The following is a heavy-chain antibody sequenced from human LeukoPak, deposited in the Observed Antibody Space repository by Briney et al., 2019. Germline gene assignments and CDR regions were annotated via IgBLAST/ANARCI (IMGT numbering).Heavy chain of an antibody. J-gene: IGHJ4*02. D-gene: IGHD5-12*01. CDR1: GFTFSSYS. CDR3: ARSYTGYDL. Sequence: GGSLRLSCVASGFTFSSYSMNWVRQAPGKGLDWISGINSDSSAIYYADSVKGRFTISRDNAKNSLYLQMNSLRAEDTAVYYCARSYTGYDLWGQGTLVTVSS. V-gene: IGHV3-48*01. CDR2: INSDSSAI.